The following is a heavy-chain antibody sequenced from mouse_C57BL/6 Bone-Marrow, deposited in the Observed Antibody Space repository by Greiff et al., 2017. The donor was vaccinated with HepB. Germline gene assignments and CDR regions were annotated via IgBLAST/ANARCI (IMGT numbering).Heavy chain of an antibody. Sequence: DVQLQESGPELVKPGASVKISCKASGYSFTGYYMHWVKQSSEKSLEWIGEINPSTGGTSYNQKFKGKATLTVDKSSSTAYMQLKSLTSEDSAVYYCARWGYYYGSSPAWFAYWGQGTLVTVSA. CDR2: INPSTGGT. CDR1: GYSFTGYY. CDR3: ARWGYYYGSSPAWFAY. V-gene: IGHV1-43*01. D-gene: IGHD1-1*01. J-gene: IGHJ3*01.